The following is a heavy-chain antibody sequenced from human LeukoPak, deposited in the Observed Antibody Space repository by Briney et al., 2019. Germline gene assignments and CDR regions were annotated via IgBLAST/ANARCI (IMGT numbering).Heavy chain of an antibody. J-gene: IGHJ4*02. Sequence: PSETLSLTCTVSGGSISSYYWSWIRQPPGKGLEWIGYIYYSGSTNYNPSLKSRVTISLDTSKNQFSLKLSSVTAADTAVYYCARVRPGGGKVDWGQGTLVTVSS. V-gene: IGHV4-59*08. D-gene: IGHD4-23*01. CDR2: IYYSGST. CDR3: ARVRPGGGKVD. CDR1: GGSISSYY.